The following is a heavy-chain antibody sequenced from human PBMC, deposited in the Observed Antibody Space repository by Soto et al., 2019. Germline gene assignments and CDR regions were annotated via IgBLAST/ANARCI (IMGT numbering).Heavy chain of an antibody. D-gene: IGHD1-20*01. CDR2: IIPIFGTA. J-gene: IGHJ6*02. V-gene: IGHV1-69*13. CDR1: GGTFSSYA. Sequence: SVKVSCKASGGTFSSYAISWVRQAPGQGLEWMGGIIPIFGTANYAQKFQGRVTITADESTSTAYMELSSLRSEDTAVYYCARPFSITGTTEYYGMDVWGQGTTVTVSS. CDR3: ARPFSITGTTEYYGMDV.